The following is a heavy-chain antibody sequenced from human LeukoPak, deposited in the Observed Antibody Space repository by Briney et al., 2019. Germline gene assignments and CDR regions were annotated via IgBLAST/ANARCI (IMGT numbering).Heavy chain of an antibody. V-gene: IGHV1-46*01. D-gene: IGHD3-10*01. Sequence: ASVNVSCKASGYTFTSYYMHWVRHPPAQGLEWMGIINPSGGSTSYAQKFQGRVTMTSDTSTSTVYMELSSLRSEDTAVYYCARAPKSGSGSLEGSWFDPWGQGTLVTVSS. CDR1: GYTFTSYY. CDR3: ARAPKSGSGSLEGSWFDP. J-gene: IGHJ5*02. CDR2: INPSGGST.